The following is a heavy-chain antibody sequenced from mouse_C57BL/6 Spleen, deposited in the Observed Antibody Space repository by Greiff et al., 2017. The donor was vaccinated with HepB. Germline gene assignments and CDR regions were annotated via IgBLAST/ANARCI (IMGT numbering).Heavy chain of an antibody. J-gene: IGHJ4*01. Sequence: VKLVESGPGLVAPSQSLSITCTVSGFSLTSYGVDWVRQSPGKGLEWLGVIWGVGSTNYNSALKSRLSISKDNSKSQVFLKMNSLQTDDTAMYYCARSTMVTTEGDYYAMDYWGQGTSVTVSS. CDR2: IWGVGST. V-gene: IGHV2-6*01. CDR1: GFSLTSYG. CDR3: ARSTMVTTEGDYYAMDY. D-gene: IGHD2-2*01.